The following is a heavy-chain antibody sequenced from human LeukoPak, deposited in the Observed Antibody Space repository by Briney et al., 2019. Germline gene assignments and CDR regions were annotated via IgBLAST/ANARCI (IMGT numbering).Heavy chain of an antibody. V-gene: IGHV4-39*01. CDR1: GGSISSSNYY. CDR3: ARRVIAATLDY. J-gene: IGHJ4*02. CDR2: ILYSGTT. Sequence: SETLSLTCTVSGGSISSSNYYWAWIRQPPGKGLEWIVSILYSGTTFYNPSLKSRVTISVDRSRNQFSLKLTSVTAADTAVYYCARRVIAATLDYWGQGTLVTVSS. D-gene: IGHD6-25*01.